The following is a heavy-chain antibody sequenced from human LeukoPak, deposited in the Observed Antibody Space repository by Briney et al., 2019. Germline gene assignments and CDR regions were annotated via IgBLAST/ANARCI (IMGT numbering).Heavy chain of an antibody. CDR3: ARGRIAATPY. Sequence: PGGSLRLSCAASGFTFSDYYMSWIRQAPGKGLEWVSYISSSGSNIYYADSVKGGFTISRHNPKNSLYLQMNSLRAEDTAVYYCARGRIAATPYWGQGTLVTVSS. D-gene: IGHD2-15*01. V-gene: IGHV3-11*01. J-gene: IGHJ4*02. CDR2: ISSSGSNI. CDR1: GFTFSDYY.